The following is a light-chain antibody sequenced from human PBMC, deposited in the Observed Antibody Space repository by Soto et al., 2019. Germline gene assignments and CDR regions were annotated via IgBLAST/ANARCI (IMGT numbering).Light chain of an antibody. V-gene: IGKV3-11*01. CDR3: QPRINPLT. Sequence: EIVLTQSPATLSLSPGERATLSCRASQSVSSYLAWYQHKPGQAPRLLIYDASNRATGIPARFSGSGSGTDFTLTISSLEPEYFAVYHCQPRINPLTFLVRTQVDSK. CDR2: DAS. J-gene: IGKJ4*01. CDR1: QSVSSY.